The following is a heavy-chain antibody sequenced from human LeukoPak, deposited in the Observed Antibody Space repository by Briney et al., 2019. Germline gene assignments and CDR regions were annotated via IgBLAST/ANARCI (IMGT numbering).Heavy chain of an antibody. Sequence: SETLSLTCAVYGGSFSGYFWTWIRQPPGKGLEWIGEINHSGSTNYNPSLKSRVTISIDTSENQFSLKLSSVTAADTAVYYCATIVVVPAAPNYNWFDPWGQGTLVTVSS. CDR3: ATIVVVPAAPNYNWFDP. V-gene: IGHV4-34*01. J-gene: IGHJ5*02. D-gene: IGHD2-2*01. CDR1: GGSFSGYF. CDR2: INHSGST.